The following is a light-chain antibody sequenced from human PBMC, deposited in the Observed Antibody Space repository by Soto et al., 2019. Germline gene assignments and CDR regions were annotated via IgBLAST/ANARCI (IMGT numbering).Light chain of an antibody. J-gene: IGKJ1*01. CDR2: DAS. CDR1: QSINTY. V-gene: IGKV1-5*01. Sequence: DIQMTQSPSTLSASVGDRVTITCRASQSINTYLAWYQQKSGKAPQLLISDASTLESGVPSRLSGIGSGTEFTLIISSLQPDDSATYYCPQYQSSWTFGQGTKVEI. CDR3: PQYQSSWT.